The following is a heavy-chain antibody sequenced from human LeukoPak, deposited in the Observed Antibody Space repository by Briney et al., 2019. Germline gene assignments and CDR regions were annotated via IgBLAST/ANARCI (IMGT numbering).Heavy chain of an antibody. CDR1: GYSINSGYY. CDR3: ARHGSGYYYL. J-gene: IGHJ4*02. CDR2: IYHSGST. V-gene: IGHV4-38-2*02. D-gene: IGHD3-22*01. Sequence: SETLSLTCTGSGYSINSGYYWGWIRQPPGKGLEWIAIIYHSGSTYYNPSLKSRVTISVDTSKNQFSLKLSSVTAADTAVYYCARHGSGYYYLWGQGTLVTVSS.